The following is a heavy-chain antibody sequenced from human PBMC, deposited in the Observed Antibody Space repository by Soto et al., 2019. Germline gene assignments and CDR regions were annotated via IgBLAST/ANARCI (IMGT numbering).Heavy chain of an antibody. J-gene: IGHJ4*02. CDR2: IIPIFGTA. CDR3: ARDRLRYSSSWYVSRGTYYFDY. V-gene: IGHV1-69*13. Sequence: SVKVSCKASGGTFSSYAISWVRQAPGQGLEWMGGIIPIFGTANYAQKFQGRVTITADESTSTAYMELSSLRSEDTAVYYCARDRLRYSSSWYVSRGTYYFDYWGQGTRVTVSS. CDR1: GGTFSSYA. D-gene: IGHD6-13*01.